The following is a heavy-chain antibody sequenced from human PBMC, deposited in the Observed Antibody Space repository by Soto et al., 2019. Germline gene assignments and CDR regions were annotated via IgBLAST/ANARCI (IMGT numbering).Heavy chain of an antibody. CDR3: ARARTTGLWFDY. Sequence: SETLSLTCTVSGGSISSYYWSWIRQPPGKGLEWIGYIYYSGSTNYNPSLKSRVTISVDTSKNPFSLKLSSVTAADTAVYYCARARTTGLWFDYWGQGTLVTVSS. J-gene: IGHJ4*02. D-gene: IGHD4-17*01. V-gene: IGHV4-59*01. CDR1: GGSISSYY. CDR2: IYYSGST.